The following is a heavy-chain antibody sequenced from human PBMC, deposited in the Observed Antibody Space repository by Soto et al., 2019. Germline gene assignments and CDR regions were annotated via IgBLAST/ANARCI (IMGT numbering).Heavy chain of an antibody. V-gene: IGHV4-34*01. J-gene: IGHJ4*02. CDR3: ASGITGTTGRFDY. Sequence: PSETLSLTCAVYGGSFSGYYWSWIRQPPGKGLEWIGEINHSGSTNYNPSLKSRVTISVDTSKNQFSLKLSSVTAADTAVYYCASGITGTTGRFDYWGQGTLVTVFS. CDR2: INHSGST. D-gene: IGHD1-20*01. CDR1: GGSFSGYY.